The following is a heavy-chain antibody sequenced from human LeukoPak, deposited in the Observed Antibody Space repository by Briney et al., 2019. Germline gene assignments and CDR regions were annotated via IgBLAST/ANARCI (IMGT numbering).Heavy chain of an antibody. J-gene: IGHJ5*02. CDR2: VFPRGDT. CDR3: ARHPARSNWFDP. CDR1: GVSVNTRVYY. Sequence: SETLSLTCTVSGVSVNTRVYYWDWIRHSPGKGLEWIGDVFPRGDTYFNPSFRSRATMSIDTSVNQFSLTLTSVTAADTAIYYCARHPARSNWFDPWGQGILVTVSS. V-gene: IGHV4-39*01.